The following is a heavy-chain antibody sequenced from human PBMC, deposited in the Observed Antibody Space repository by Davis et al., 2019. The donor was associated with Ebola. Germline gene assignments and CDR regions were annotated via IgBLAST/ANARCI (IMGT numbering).Heavy chain of an antibody. D-gene: IGHD3-3*01. J-gene: IGHJ3*02. CDR2: IYPGDSDT. Sequence: GGSLRLSCKGSGYNFNTSWIGWVRQMPGKGLEWMGIIYPGDSDTRYSPSFQGQVTISADKSISTAYLQWSSLKASDTAMYYCARPKRQFGVVMNDAFDIWGQGTMVTVSS. CDR3: ARPKRQFGVVMNDAFDI. CDR1: GYNFNTSW. V-gene: IGHV5-51*01.